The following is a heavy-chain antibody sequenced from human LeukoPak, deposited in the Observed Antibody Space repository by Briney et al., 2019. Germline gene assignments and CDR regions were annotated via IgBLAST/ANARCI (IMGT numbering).Heavy chain of an antibody. CDR1: GFTFSSYA. Sequence: GGSLRLSCAVSGFTFSSYAMSWVRQAPGKGLEWVSAISGSVGSTYYADSVKGRFTFSRDNSKNTLYLQMNSLRAEDTAVYYCAKYVATVPTHYYYYALDVWGQGTTVTVSS. D-gene: IGHD4-11*01. V-gene: IGHV3-23*01. CDR3: AKYVATVPTHYYYYALDV. J-gene: IGHJ6*02. CDR2: ISGSVGST.